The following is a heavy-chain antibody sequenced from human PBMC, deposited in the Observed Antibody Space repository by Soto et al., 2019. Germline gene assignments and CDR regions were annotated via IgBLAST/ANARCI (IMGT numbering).Heavy chain of an antibody. CDR2: INYSGTT. J-gene: IGHJ4*02. CDR1: GVSVSSSSYY. CDR3: TRRGSYGSGSDEWLD. D-gene: IGHD3-10*01. Sequence: QVRLQESGPEVVKPSETLSVTCTVSGVSVSSSSYYWAWLRQPPGKGPEWLGSINYSGTTYYNPSLKSRVTMSVDTSKNQFSLRLSSATAADTALYYCTRRGSYGSGSDEWLDWGQGTLVTVSS. V-gene: IGHV4-39*01.